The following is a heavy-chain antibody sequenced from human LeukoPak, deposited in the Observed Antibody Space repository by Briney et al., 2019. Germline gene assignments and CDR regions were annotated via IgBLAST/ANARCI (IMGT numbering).Heavy chain of an antibody. J-gene: IGHJ5*02. CDR1: GFTFSSYA. D-gene: IGHD6-19*01. CDR3: ARAWYVSGYSSGWYPWWFDP. Sequence: GGTLRLSCAASGFTFSSYAMHWVRQAPGKGLEWVAVISYDGSNKYYADSVKGRFTISRDNSKNTLYLQMNSLRAEDAAVYYCARAWYVSGYSSGWYPWWFDPWGQGTLVTVSS. V-gene: IGHV3-30*01. CDR2: ISYDGSNK.